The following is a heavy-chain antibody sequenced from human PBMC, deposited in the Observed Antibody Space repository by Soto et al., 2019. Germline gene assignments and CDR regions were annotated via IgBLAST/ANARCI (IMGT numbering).Heavy chain of an antibody. J-gene: IGHJ6*02. CDR2: ISYDGSNK. CDR1: GFTFSSYA. V-gene: IGHV3-30-3*01. Sequence: GGSLRLSCAASGFTFSSYAMHWVRQAPGKGLEWVAVISYDGSNKYYADTVKGRFTISRDNSKNTLYLQMNSLRAEDTAVYYCARDLGPTVTTDREPLYYYYGMDVWGQGTTVTVSS. CDR3: ARDLGPTVTTDREPLYYYYGMDV. D-gene: IGHD4-17*01.